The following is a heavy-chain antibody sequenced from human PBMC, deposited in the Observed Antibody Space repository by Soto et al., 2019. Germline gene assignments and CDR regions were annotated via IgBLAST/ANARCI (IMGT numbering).Heavy chain of an antibody. V-gene: IGHV3-7*01. CDR2: VKEDGSEL. CDR3: ARDIGFDYVN. Sequence: GSLRLSCAVSGFNVMSYWMSWVRQAPGKGLEWVASVKEDGSELYYLHSVRGRFSISRDSAGNALHLTMNYLSAEDTGVYFCARDIGFDYVNWGQGIPVTVSS. J-gene: IGHJ4*02. CDR1: GFNVMSYW. D-gene: IGHD3-16*01.